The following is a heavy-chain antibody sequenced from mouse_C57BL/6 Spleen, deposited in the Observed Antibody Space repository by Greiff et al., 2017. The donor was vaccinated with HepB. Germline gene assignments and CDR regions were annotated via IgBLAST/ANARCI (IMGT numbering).Heavy chain of an antibody. V-gene: IGHV1-81*01. CDR3: ARSLYDYDMFAY. D-gene: IGHD2-4*01. Sequence: VQGVESGAELARPGASVKLSCKASGYTFTSYGISWVKQRTGQGLEWIGEIYPRSGNTYYNEKFKGKATLTADKSSSTAYMELRSLTSEDSAVYFCARSLYDYDMFAYWGQGTLVTVSA. J-gene: IGHJ3*01. CDR2: IYPRSGNT. CDR1: GYTFTSYG.